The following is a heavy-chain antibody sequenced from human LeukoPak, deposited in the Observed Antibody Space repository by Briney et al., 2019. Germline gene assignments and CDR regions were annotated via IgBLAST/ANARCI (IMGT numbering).Heavy chain of an antibody. D-gene: IGHD2-2*02. CDR1: GFTFDDYA. CDR2: INSDGSST. J-gene: IGHJ4*02. V-gene: IGHV3-74*01. CDR3: AREDCSSTSCYRGNDY. Sequence: GGSLRLSCAASGFTFDDYAMHWVRQAPGKGLVWVSRINSDGSSTSYADSVKGRFTISRDNAKNTLYLQMNSLRAEDTAVYYCAREDCSSTSCYRGNDYWGQGTLVTVSS.